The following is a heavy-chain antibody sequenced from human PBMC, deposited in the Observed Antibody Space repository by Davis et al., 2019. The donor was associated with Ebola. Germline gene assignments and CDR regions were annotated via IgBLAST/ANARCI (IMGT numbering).Heavy chain of an antibody. CDR2: INPSGGST. CDR3: AREGRGLRFEGPLDY. J-gene: IGHJ4*02. V-gene: IGHV1-46*01. Sequence: ASVKVSCKASGYTFTSYYMHWVRQAPGQGLEWMGIINPSGGSTSYAQKFQGRVTMTRDTSTSTAYMELSSLRSEDTAVYYCAREGRGLRFEGPLDYWGQGTLVTVSS. D-gene: IGHD5-12*01. CDR1: GYTFTSYY.